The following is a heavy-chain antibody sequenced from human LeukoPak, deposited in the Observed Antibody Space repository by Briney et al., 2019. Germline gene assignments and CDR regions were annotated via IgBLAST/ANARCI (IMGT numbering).Heavy chain of an antibody. Sequence: GGSLRLSCAASGFTFSSYSMNWVRQAPGKGLEWVANIRQDGDTKYYVDSVKGRFTISRDNAMNSLYLQMNSLRAEDTAIYYCARSLPYGTTWYGRSDFWGQGTLVTVSS. CDR3: ARSLPYGTTWYGRSDF. V-gene: IGHV3-7*03. CDR1: GFTFSSYS. J-gene: IGHJ4*02. CDR2: IRQDGDTK. D-gene: IGHD6-13*01.